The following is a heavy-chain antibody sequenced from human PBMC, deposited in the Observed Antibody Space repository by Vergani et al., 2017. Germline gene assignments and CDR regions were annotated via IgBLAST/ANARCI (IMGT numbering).Heavy chain of an antibody. D-gene: IGHD3-3*01. Sequence: EVQLVQSGAEVKKPGESLKISCKASGYSFSNYWIGWVRQMPGKGLEWMGIIYPGDSDTRYSPSFQGQVTISADKSISTAYLQWSSLKASDTAMYYCARGYYDFWSGYSGWFDPWGQGTLVTVSS. CDR1: GYSFSNYW. J-gene: IGHJ5*02. V-gene: IGHV5-51*01. CDR3: ARGYYDFWSGYSGWFDP. CDR2: IYPGDSDT.